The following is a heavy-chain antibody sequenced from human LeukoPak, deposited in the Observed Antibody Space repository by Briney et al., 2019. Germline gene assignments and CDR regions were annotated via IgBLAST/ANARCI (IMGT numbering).Heavy chain of an antibody. CDR3: AKEYHYGSGNFYFDY. CDR2: ISYDGSNK. V-gene: IGHV3-30-3*01. J-gene: IGHJ4*02. Sequence: GGSLRLSCAASGFTFSSYAMHWVRQAPGKGLEWVAVISYDGSNKYYADSVKGRFTISRDNSKNTLYLQMNSLRAEDTAVYYCAKEYHYGSGNFYFDYWGQGTLVTVSS. CDR1: GFTFSSYA. D-gene: IGHD3-10*01.